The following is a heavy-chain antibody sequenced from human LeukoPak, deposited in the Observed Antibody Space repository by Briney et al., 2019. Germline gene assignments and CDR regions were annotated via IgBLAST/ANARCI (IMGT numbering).Heavy chain of an antibody. Sequence: SETLSLTCTVPGGSISSYYWSWIRQPAGKGLEWIGHIYTSGNTNYNPSLKSRVTMSVDTSKNQFSLRLGSVTAADTAVYYCARAYAFPSFDYWGQGTLVTVSS. CDR3: ARAYAFPSFDY. V-gene: IGHV4-4*07. J-gene: IGHJ4*02. D-gene: IGHD3-3*01. CDR1: GGSISSYY. CDR2: IYTSGNT.